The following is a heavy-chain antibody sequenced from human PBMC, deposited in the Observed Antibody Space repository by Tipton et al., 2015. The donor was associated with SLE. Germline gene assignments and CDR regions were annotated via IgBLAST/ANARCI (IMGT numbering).Heavy chain of an antibody. J-gene: IGHJ6*02. V-gene: IGHV3-30*03. D-gene: IGHD6-13*01. CDR2: ISYDGSNK. Sequence: SLRLSCAASGFTFSSYGMHWVRQAPGKGLEWVAVISYDGSNKYYADSVKGRFTISRDNAKNSLYLQMNSLRAEDTALYYCASAAGTDYYYGMDVWGQGTTVTVSS. CDR3: ASAAGTDYYYGMDV. CDR1: GFTFSSYG.